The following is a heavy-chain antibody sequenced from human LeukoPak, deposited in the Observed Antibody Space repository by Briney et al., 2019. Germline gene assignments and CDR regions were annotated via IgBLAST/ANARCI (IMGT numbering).Heavy chain of an antibody. CDR3: ARTPYYYGSGSRYYFDY. Sequence: ASVKVSCKASGYTFTSYAMHWVRQAPGQRLEWMGWINAGNGNTKYSQKFQGRVTITRDTSASTAYMELSSLRSEDTAVYYCARTPYYYGSGSRYYFDYWGQGTLVTVSS. V-gene: IGHV1-3*01. CDR2: INAGNGNT. J-gene: IGHJ4*02. CDR1: GYTFTSYA. D-gene: IGHD3-10*01.